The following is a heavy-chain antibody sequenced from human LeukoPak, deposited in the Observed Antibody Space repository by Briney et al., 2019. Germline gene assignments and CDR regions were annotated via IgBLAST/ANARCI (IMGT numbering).Heavy chain of an antibody. CDR2: IYYSGST. V-gene: IGHV4-59*11. CDR1: GGSISSHY. J-gene: IGHJ6*02. CDR3: ARGLISSSWYSYYYGMDV. Sequence: SETLSLTCTVSGGSISSHYWSWIRQPPGKGLEWIGYIYYSGSTNYNPSLKSRVTISVDTSKNQFSLKLSSVTAADTAVYYCARGLISSSWYSYYYGMDVWGQGTTVTVSS. D-gene: IGHD6-13*01.